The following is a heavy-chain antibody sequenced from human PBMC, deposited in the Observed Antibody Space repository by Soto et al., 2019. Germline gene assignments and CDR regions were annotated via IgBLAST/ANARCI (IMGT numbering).Heavy chain of an antibody. CDR1: GGSISSSSYY. CDR2: IYYSGST. D-gene: IGHD3-10*01. CDR3: ARLAPKIWFGDNWFDP. Sequence: SETLSLTCTVSGGSISSSSYYWGWIRQPPGKGLEWIGSIYYSGSTYYNPSLKSRVTISVDTSKNQFSLKLSSVTAADTAVYYCARLAPKIWFGDNWFDPWGQGTLVTVSS. V-gene: IGHV4-39*01. J-gene: IGHJ5*02.